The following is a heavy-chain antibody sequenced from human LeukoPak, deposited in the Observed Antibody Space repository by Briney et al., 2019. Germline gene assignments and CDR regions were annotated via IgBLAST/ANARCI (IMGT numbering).Heavy chain of an antibody. J-gene: IGHJ4*02. Sequence: ASVKVFCKASGYRFTGYNIDWVRQAPGQRPEWMGRINAENGDTKYSQKFQGRVTITRDTFASISYMELSSLRSEDTAVYYCARDQYNVIDSWGQGTLVTVSS. CDR1: GYRFTGYN. CDR3: ARDQYNVIDS. D-gene: IGHD1-14*01. CDR2: INAENGDT. V-gene: IGHV1-3*01.